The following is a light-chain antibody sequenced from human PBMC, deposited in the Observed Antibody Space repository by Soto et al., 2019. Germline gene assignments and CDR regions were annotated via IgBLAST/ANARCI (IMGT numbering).Light chain of an antibody. Sequence: DVVMTQSPLSLPVTLGQPASISCRSSQSLVHSDGKTYWNWFQKRPGQSPRRLIYMVSHREYGTTDRCSGSGSGTDFTLKISRGDAEDVGVYYCMEGIHRPWKVAQEPKVDSK. CDR3: MEGIHRPWK. CDR2: MVS. CDR1: QSLVHSDGKTY. J-gene: IGKJ1*01. V-gene: IGKV2-30*02.